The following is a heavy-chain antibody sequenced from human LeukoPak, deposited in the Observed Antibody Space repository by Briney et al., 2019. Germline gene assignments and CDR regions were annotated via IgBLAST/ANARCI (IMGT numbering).Heavy chain of an antibody. CDR3: AKERISPAGTYDY. CDR1: GFTFSSYA. Sequence: GGSLRLSCAASGFTFSSYAMHWFRQAPGKGLEWVAIISFDGSNKDYADSIKGRFTVSRDNSKNTLYLQMNSLRTEDTAVYFCAKERISPAGTYDYWGQGTLVTVSS. D-gene: IGHD6-13*01. CDR2: ISFDGSNK. J-gene: IGHJ4*02. V-gene: IGHV3-30*04.